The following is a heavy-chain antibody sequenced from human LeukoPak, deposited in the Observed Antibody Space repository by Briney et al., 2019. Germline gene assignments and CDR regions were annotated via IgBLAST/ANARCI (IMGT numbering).Heavy chain of an antibody. V-gene: IGHV3-11*06. CDR3: ARANLYSSGWFDY. Sequence: GGSLRLSRAASGFTFSDYYMSWIRQAPGKGLESVSYISSSSSYANYADSVKGRFTISRDNAKNSLYLQMNSLRAEDTAVYYCARANLYSSGWFDYWGQGTLVTVSS. CDR1: GFTFSDYY. CDR2: ISSSSSYA. J-gene: IGHJ5*01. D-gene: IGHD6-19*01.